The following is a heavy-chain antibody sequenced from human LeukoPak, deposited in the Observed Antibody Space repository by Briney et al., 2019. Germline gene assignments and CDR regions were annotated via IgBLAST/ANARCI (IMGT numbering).Heavy chain of an antibody. D-gene: IGHD6-13*01. J-gene: IGHJ6*02. CDR3: ARGSSSWPHYYYYGMDV. Sequence: SETLSLTCTVSGGSISSSSYYWGWIRQPPGKGLEWIGSIYYSGSTYYNPSLKSRVTISVDTSKNQFSLKLSSVTAADTAVYYCARGSSSWPHYYYYGMDVWGQGTTVTVSS. CDR2: IYYSGST. V-gene: IGHV4-39*07. CDR1: GGSISSSSYY.